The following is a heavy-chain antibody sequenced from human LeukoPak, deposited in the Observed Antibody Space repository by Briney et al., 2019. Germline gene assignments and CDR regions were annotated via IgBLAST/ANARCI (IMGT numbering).Heavy chain of an antibody. D-gene: IGHD3-3*01. CDR1: GDSIIGYY. CDR3: ARGERFGPDF. Sequence: SETLSLTCTVSGDSIIGYYWSWVRQPPGKGLEWIGYIHYSGSTNYNPSLKSRVTISVDTSRSHFSLKLSSATAADTAVYYCARGERFGPDFWGQGTLVTVSS. J-gene: IGHJ4*02. CDR2: IHYSGST. V-gene: IGHV4-59*01.